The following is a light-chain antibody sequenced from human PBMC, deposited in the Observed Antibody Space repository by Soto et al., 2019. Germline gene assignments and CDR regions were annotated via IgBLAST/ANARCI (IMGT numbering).Light chain of an antibody. CDR1: SSDVGGYDY. CDR2: NVR. CDR3: SSYTSSSTVV. Sequence: QSALTQPASVSGSPGQSITISCTGTSSDVGGYDYVSWYQQHPGKAPKLMIYNVRNRPSGVSNRCSGSKAGNTASLTISGLQAEDEAAYYCSSYTSSSTVVFGGGTKVTVL. V-gene: IGLV2-14*01. J-gene: IGLJ2*01.